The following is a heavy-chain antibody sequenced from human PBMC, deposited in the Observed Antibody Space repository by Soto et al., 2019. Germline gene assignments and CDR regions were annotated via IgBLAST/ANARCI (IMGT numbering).Heavy chain of an antibody. CDR1: GGTFRSYA. CDR2: IIPIFGTA. V-gene: IGHV1-69*12. J-gene: IGHJ6*02. Sequence: QVQLVQSGAEVKKPGSSVKVSCKASGGTFRSYAISWVRQAPGQGLEWMGGIIPIFGTADYAQKFQGRVTITAGESTRAAYMELRSLRSEDTAVYYCAVTMTTYYYYGMDVWCQGITVTVSS. CDR3: AVTMTTYYYYGMDV. D-gene: IGHD3-22*01.